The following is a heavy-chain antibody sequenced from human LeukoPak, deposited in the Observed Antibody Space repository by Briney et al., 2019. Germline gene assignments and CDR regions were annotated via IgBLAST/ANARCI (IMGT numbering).Heavy chain of an antibody. V-gene: IGHV4-4*07. J-gene: IGHJ4*02. CDR1: GDSISSYY. D-gene: IGHD4-17*01. CDR3: AREGATTRPLDY. CDR2: IYTSGST. Sequence: SETPSLTCSVSGDSISSYYWTWMRQPAGKGLEWIGRIYTSGSTNYSPSLKSRVTMSVDTSKNQFFLNLTSVTAADTAVYYCAREGATTRPLDYWGQGTLVTVSS.